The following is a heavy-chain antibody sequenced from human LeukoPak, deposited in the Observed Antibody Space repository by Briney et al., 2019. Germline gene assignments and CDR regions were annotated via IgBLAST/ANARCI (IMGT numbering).Heavy chain of an antibody. Sequence: GRSLRLSCAASGFTFDDYAMHWVRQAPGKGLEWVSGISWNNGSIGYADSVKGRFTISRDNAKNSLYLQMNSLRAEDMALYYCAKDSGIAVAGLDYWGQGTLVTVSS. J-gene: IGHJ4*02. CDR2: ISWNNGSI. V-gene: IGHV3-9*03. CDR1: GFTFDDYA. CDR3: AKDSGIAVAGLDY. D-gene: IGHD6-13*01.